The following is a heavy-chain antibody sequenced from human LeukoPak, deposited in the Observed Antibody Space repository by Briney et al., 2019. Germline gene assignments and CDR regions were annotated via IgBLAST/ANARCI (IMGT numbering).Heavy chain of an antibody. Sequence: GASVKVSCKASGGTFSSYAISWVRQAPGQGLEWMGRIIPILGIANYAQKFQGRVTITADKSTSTAYMELSSLRSEDTAVYYCARVPGDESYYYYMDVWGKGTTVTVSS. CDR3: ARVPGDESYYYYMDV. J-gene: IGHJ6*03. CDR1: GGTFSSYA. V-gene: IGHV1-69*04. D-gene: IGHD7-27*01. CDR2: IIPILGIA.